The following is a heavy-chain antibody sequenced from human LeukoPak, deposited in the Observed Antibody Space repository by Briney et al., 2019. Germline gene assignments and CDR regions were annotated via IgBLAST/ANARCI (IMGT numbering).Heavy chain of an antibody. D-gene: IGHD4-11*01. J-gene: IGHJ3*02. CDR3: ATVSIDYDAFDI. CDR1: GYTLTELS. CDR2: FDPEDGVT. Sequence: ASVKVSCKVSGYTLTELSVHWVRQAPGKGLEWMGGFDPEDGVTIYARKFQGRVTMTEDTSTDTAYMELSSLRSEDTAVYYCATVSIDYDAFDIWGQGTMVTVSS. V-gene: IGHV1-24*01.